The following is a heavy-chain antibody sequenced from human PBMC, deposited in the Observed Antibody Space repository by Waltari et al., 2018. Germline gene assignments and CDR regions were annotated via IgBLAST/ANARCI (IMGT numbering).Heavy chain of an antibody. CDR2: IYGGGDT. Sequence: VQLVQSGAEVKKPGSSVKVSCKASGGTFTNYAMSWVRQATGKGLEWVSVIYGGGDTYYADSVKGRFTISRDNSKNTLYLQMNSLRAEDTAVYFCAKEKRISYYDSSGQFDYWGQGTLVTVSS. J-gene: IGHJ4*02. V-gene: IGHV3-23*03. CDR1: GGTFTNYA. D-gene: IGHD3-22*01. CDR3: AKEKRISYYDSSGQFDY.